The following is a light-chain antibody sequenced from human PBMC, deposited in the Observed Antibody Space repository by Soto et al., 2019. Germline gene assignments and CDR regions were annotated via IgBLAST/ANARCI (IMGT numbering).Light chain of an antibody. V-gene: IGKV3-11*01. CDR1: QFLSSY. Sequence: ELVLTQPPATLKLSPGERATLSCRASQFLSSYLAWYQQKPGQPPRLLIYDTSNRAAGVPARFSGSRSGTDFTLTVSRLEPEDFAVYYCQQQGRSWITFGQGTRLEIK. J-gene: IGKJ5*01. CDR2: DTS. CDR3: QQQGRSWIT.